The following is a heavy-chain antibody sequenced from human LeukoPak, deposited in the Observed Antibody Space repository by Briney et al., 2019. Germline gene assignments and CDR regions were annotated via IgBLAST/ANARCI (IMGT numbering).Heavy chain of an antibody. D-gene: IGHD6-19*01. CDR1: GFTFSSYW. Sequence: GGSLRLSCAASGFTFSSYWMHWVRHAPGKGLVWVSRINSDGSSTSYADSVKGRFTISRDNAKNTLYLQMNSLRAEDTAVYYCARDQSSGWYAPYYYYYYGMDVWGQGTTVTVSS. CDR2: INSDGSST. J-gene: IGHJ6*02. CDR3: ARDQSSGWYAPYYYYYYGMDV. V-gene: IGHV3-74*01.